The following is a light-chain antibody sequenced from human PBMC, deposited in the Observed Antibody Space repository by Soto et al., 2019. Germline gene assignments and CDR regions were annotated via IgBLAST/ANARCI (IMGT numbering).Light chain of an antibody. Sequence: EIVLTQSPGTLSVSPGERVTLSCRASQSVNSNYLAWYQQRPDQAPSLLIFGASYRATGIPDRISCSGSGTDFTLSTSRLEPDDFSVYYCQQYSSSPPEFTFGPGTKVDSK. CDR2: GAS. V-gene: IGKV3-20*01. CDR1: QSVNSNY. CDR3: QQYSSSPPEFT. J-gene: IGKJ3*01.